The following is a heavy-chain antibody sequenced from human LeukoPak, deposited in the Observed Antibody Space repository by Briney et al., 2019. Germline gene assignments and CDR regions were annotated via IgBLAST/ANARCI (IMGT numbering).Heavy chain of an antibody. CDR2: IYHSGST. CDR3: ARRYYYDEAYYFDY. J-gene: IGHJ4*02. Sequence: PSEALSLTCTVSGYSISSGYYWGWIRQPPGKGLEWIGSIYHSGSTYYNPSLKSRVTISVDTSKNQFSLKLSSVTAADTAVYYCARRYYYDEAYYFDYWGQGTLVTVSS. CDR1: GYSISSGYY. V-gene: IGHV4-38-2*02. D-gene: IGHD3-22*01.